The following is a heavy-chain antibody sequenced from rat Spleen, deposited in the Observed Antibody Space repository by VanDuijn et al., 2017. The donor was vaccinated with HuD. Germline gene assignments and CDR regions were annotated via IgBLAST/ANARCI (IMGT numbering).Heavy chain of an antibody. CDR3: TTDTFYDGTYYPGGFDY. V-gene: IGHV5-20*01. D-gene: IGHD1-12*02. CDR1: GFTFSNYG. J-gene: IGHJ2*01. Sequence: EVQLVESGGGLVQPGRSLKLSCAASGFTFSNYGMAWVRQAPTKGLEWVASISYDGTATYYRDSVKGRFTLSRDNAKSTLYLQMGSLRSEDTATYYCTTDTFYDGTYYPGGFDYWGQGVMVTVSS. CDR2: ISYDGTAT.